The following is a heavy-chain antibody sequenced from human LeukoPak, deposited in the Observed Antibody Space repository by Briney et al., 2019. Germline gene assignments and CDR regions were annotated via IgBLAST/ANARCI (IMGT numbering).Heavy chain of an antibody. V-gene: IGHV3-33*01. CDR3: ASQIAVPAIDY. J-gene: IGHJ4*02. Sequence: GGSLRLSCAGSGFTFSSFGMHWVRQAPGKGLEWVAVIWFDGSNKYYSDSVKGRFTISRDNSKNTLYLQMNSLRAEDTAVYYCASQIAVPAIDYWGQGTLVTVSS. D-gene: IGHD6-19*01. CDR1: GFTFSSFG. CDR2: IWFDGSNK.